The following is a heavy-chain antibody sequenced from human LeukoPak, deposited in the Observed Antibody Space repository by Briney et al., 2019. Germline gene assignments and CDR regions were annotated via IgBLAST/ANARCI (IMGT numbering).Heavy chain of an antibody. D-gene: IGHD5-18*01. CDR1: GFTVNSNY. CDR2: VYSGDRT. J-gene: IGHJ4*02. V-gene: IGHV3-66*01. CDR3: ARGSGVQVWSSLDY. Sequence: GGSLRLSCAASGFTVNSNYMSWVRQAPGKGLEWVSVVYSGDRTYYADSVKGRFTISRDDSTNTLYLLMNSLRAEDTAVYYCARGSGVQVWSSLDYWGQGTLVTVSS.